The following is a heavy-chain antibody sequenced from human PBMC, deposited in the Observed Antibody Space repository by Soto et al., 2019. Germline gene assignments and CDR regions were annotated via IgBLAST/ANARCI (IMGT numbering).Heavy chain of an antibody. D-gene: IGHD3-16*01. J-gene: IGHJ4*02. CDR2: TNQDGSII. CDR1: GFTFSNYR. CDR3: TRDIGGRGAY. V-gene: IGHV3-74*01. Sequence: GGSLRVSCAGSGFTFSNYRLHWVRQPPGKVLVWVSRTNQDGSIINYADSVKGRFTISRDNAKNTLYLEMNSLRVEDTAVYYCTRDIGGRGAYWGPGTLVTVSS.